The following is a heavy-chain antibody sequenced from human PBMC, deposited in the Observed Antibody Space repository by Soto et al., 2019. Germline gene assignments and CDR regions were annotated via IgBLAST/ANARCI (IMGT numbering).Heavy chain of an antibody. V-gene: IGHV3-23*01. CDR3: AKDRSLKGEKRTIFGVGDNSGYEPFDY. CDR2: ISGSGGST. J-gene: IGHJ4*02. Sequence: GGSLRLSCAASGFTFSSYAMSWVRQAPGKGLEWVSAISGSGGSTYYADSVKGRFTISRDNSKNTLYLQMNSLRAEDTAVYYCAKDRSLKGEKRTIFGVGDNSGYEPFDYWGQGTLVTVSS. D-gene: IGHD3-3*01. CDR1: GFTFSSYA.